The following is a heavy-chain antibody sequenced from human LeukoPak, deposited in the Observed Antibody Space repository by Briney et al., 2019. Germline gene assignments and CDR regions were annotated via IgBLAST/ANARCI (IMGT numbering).Heavy chain of an antibody. CDR2: ISSSGSTI. V-gene: IGHV3-48*03. CDR1: GLTFSSYE. Sequence: PGGSLRLSCAASGLTFSSYEMIWVRQAPGKGLEWVSYISSSGSTIYYADSVKGRFTISRDNAKNSLYLQMNSLRAEDTAVYYCARDLQYYDILTGYPFYYYYYGMDVWGQGTTVTVSS. CDR3: ARDLQYYDILTGYPFYYYYYGMDV. J-gene: IGHJ6*02. D-gene: IGHD3-9*01.